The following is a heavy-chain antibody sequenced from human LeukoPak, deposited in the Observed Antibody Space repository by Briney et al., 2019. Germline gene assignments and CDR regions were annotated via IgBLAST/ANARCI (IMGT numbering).Heavy chain of an antibody. D-gene: IGHD4-11*01. CDR2: IYTSGST. CDR3: ARETTGLARYFDY. Sequence: PSETLSLTCTVSGNSISSYYWSWIRQPAGKGLECIGRIYTSGSTNYNPSLKSRVTMSVDTSKNQFSLNLSSVTAADTAFYYCARETTGLARYFDYWGQGTLVTVSS. CDR1: GNSISSYY. J-gene: IGHJ4*02. V-gene: IGHV4-4*07.